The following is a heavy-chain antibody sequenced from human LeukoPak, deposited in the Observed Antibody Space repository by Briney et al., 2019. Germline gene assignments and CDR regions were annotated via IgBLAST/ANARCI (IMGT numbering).Heavy chain of an antibody. Sequence: PGTPLRLSCAASGFTFSNYAMQWVRQAPGKGLEWVAVIWYDGSNKYYADSVKGRFTISRDNSKNTLYLQMNSLRAEDTAVYYCARGVTTADYWGQGTLVTVSS. V-gene: IGHV3-33*01. CDR3: ARGVTTADY. CDR2: IWYDGSNK. CDR1: GFTFSNYA. J-gene: IGHJ4*02. D-gene: IGHD4-17*01.